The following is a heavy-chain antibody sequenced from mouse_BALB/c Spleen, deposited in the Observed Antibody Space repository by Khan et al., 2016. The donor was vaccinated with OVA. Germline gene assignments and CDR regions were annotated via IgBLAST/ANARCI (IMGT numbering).Heavy chain of an antibody. D-gene: IGHD4-1*01. CDR1: GFTFSSYS. J-gene: IGHJ3*01. Sequence: EVELVESGGDLVKPRGSLKLSCAASGFTFSSYSMSWVRQTPDKRLEWVATISSGGDYTYYPDSVKGRFTISRDNAKNTLYLQMSSLKSEDTAMYYCASHLTGSFAYWGQGILVTVSA. CDR3: ASHLTGSFAY. V-gene: IGHV5-6*01. CDR2: ISSGGDYT.